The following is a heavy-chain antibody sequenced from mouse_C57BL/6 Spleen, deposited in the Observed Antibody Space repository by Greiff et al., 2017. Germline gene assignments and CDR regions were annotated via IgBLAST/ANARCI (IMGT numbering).Heavy chain of an antibody. CDR2: IWGVGST. V-gene: IGHV2-6*01. CDR3: ASSDYGSSYGFAY. J-gene: IGHJ3*01. CDR1: GFSLTSYG. Sequence: QVQLKQSGPGLVAPSQSLSITCTVSGFSLTSYGVDWVRQSPGKGLEWLGVIWGVGSTNYNSALKSRLSISKDNSKSQVFLKMNSLQTDDTAIYYCASSDYGSSYGFAYWGQGTLVTVSA. D-gene: IGHD1-1*01.